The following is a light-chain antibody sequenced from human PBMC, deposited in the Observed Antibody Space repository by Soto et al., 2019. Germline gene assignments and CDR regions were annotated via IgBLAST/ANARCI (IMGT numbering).Light chain of an antibody. CDR3: CSFAGSYTFWV. CDR2: DVS. Sequence: QSALTQPRSVSGSPGQSVTISCTGTSSDVGDYNYVSWYQQYPGKAPKLVIYDVSKRPSGVPDPFSGSKSGNTASLTISGLQAEDEADYYCCSFAGSYTFWVFGGGTKLTVL. CDR1: SSDVGDYNY. J-gene: IGLJ3*02. V-gene: IGLV2-11*01.